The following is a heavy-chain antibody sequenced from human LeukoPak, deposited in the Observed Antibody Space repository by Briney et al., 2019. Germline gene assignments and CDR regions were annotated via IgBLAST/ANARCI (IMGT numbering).Heavy chain of an antibody. CDR2: ISGNGGST. J-gene: IGHJ4*02. V-gene: IGHV3-23*01. CDR3: AKTPASGYLFDY. Sequence: GGSLRLSCAVSGFTFSTSAMNWVRQAPGKGLDWVSSISGNGGSTYYADSVKGRFTISRDNSKDTLYLQMNSLRAEDTAVHYCAKTPASGYLFDYWGQGTLVTVSS. CDR1: GFTFSTSA. D-gene: IGHD3-22*01.